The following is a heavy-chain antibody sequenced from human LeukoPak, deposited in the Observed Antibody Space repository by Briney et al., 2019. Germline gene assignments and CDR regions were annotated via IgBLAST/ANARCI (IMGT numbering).Heavy chain of an antibody. V-gene: IGHV4-59*01. CDR1: GGSISSYY. CDR3: ARVGYGSGSLDY. CDR2: IYYSGNT. J-gene: IGHJ4*02. Sequence: SETLSLACTVSGGSISSYYWSWIRQPPGKGLEWIGYIYYSGNTNYNPSLKSRVTISVDTSKNQFSLKLSSVTAADTAVYYCARVGYGSGSLDYWGQGTLVTVSS. D-gene: IGHD3-10*01.